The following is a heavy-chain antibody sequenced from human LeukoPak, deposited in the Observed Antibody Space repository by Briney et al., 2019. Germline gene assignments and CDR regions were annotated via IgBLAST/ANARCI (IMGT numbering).Heavy chain of an antibody. Sequence: GASVKVSCKASGGTFSSYAISWVRQAPGQGLEWMGGIIPIFGTANYAQKFQGRVTITADESTSTAYMELGSLRSEDTAVYYCARDSPITMVRGLYYYYMDVWGKGTTVTVSS. CDR3: ARDSPITMVRGLYYYYMDV. D-gene: IGHD3-10*01. CDR1: GGTFSSYA. J-gene: IGHJ6*03. V-gene: IGHV1-69*13. CDR2: IIPIFGTA.